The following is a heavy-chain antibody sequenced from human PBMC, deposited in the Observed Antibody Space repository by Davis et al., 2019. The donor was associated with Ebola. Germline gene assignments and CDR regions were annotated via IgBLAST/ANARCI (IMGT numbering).Heavy chain of an antibody. J-gene: IGHJ4*02. Sequence: GESLKISCAASGFTFSSYGMHWVRQAPGKGLEWVAVISYDGSNKYYADSVKGRFTISRDNAKNSLYLQMNSLRAEDTAVYYCARVMDIVVVPAANPFDYWGQGTLVTVSS. CDR1: GFTFSSYG. CDR2: ISYDGSNK. D-gene: IGHD2-2*03. V-gene: IGHV3-30*03. CDR3: ARVMDIVVVPAANPFDY.